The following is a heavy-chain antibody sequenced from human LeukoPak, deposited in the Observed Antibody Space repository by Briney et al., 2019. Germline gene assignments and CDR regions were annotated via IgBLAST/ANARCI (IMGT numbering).Heavy chain of an antibody. V-gene: IGHV4-4*07. CDR3: ARVSCTSSATCYAGCDY. CDR1: GGSISSYY. J-gene: IGHJ4*02. CDR2: IYTSGST. D-gene: IGHD2-2*01. Sequence: KPSETLSLTCTVSGGSISSYYWSWIRQPAGKGLEWIGRIYTSGSTNYNPSLKSRVTMSVDTSKNQFSLKLSSVTAADTAVYYCARVSCTSSATCYAGCDYWGQGTLVTVSS.